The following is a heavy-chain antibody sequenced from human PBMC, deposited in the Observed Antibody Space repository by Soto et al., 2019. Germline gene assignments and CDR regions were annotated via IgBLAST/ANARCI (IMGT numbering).Heavy chain of an antibody. CDR1: GFTFSSYA. J-gene: IGHJ4*02. Sequence: GGSLRLSCAASGFTFSSYAMRWVRQGPGKGLEWVSAISGSGGSTYYADSVKGRFTVSRDNSRNTLYLQMNSLRADDTAVFYCAKDLGGYPDYSDCWGQGTLVTVSS. CDR3: AKDLGGYPDYSDC. D-gene: IGHD3-16*02. CDR2: ISGSGGST. V-gene: IGHV3-23*01.